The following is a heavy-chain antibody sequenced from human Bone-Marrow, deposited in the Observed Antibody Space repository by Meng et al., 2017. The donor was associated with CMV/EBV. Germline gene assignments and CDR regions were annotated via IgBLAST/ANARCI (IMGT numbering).Heavy chain of an antibody. D-gene: IGHD6-19*01. Sequence: GESLKISCAASGFTFTNAWMSWVRQAPGKGLEWVSAISGSGGSTYYADSVKGRFTISRDNSKNTLYLQMNSLRAEDTAVYYCARGGHSSGWYPPWGQGTLVTVSS. CDR1: GFTFTNAW. CDR3: ARGGHSSGWYPP. J-gene: IGHJ5*02. V-gene: IGHV3-23*01. CDR2: ISGSGGST.